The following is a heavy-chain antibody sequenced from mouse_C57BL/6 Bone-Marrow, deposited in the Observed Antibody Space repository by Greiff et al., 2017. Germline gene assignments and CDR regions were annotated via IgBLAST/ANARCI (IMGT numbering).Heavy chain of an antibody. V-gene: IGHV1-85*01. Sequence: QVQLKQSGPELVKPGASVKLSCKASGYTFTSYDINWVKQRPGQGLEWIGWIYPRDGSTKYNAKFKGKATLTVDTSSSTAYMELHSLTSEDSAVYFCARPLYYYGSSYSWFAYWGQGTLVTVSA. CDR3: ARPLYYYGSSYSWFAY. D-gene: IGHD1-1*01. J-gene: IGHJ3*01. CDR1: GYTFTSYD. CDR2: IYPRDGST.